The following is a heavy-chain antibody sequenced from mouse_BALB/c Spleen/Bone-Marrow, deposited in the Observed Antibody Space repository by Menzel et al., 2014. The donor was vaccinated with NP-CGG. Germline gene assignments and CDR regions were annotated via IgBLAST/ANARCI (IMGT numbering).Heavy chain of an antibody. Sequence: QVQLKESGAELVRPGTSVKVSCKASGCAFTNYWIEWIKRRPGQGLEWIGVINPGSGGINYNEKFKGKATLTADKSSSTAYMQLSSLTSDDSAVYFCARELVRGMDYWGQGTSVTVSS. D-gene: IGHD1-1*01. CDR1: GCAFTNYW. J-gene: IGHJ4*01. CDR3: ARELVRGMDY. CDR2: INPGSGGI. V-gene: IGHV1-54*01.